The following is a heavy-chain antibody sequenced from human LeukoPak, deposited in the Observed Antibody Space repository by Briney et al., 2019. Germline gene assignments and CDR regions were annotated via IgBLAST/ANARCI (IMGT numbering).Heavy chain of an antibody. J-gene: IGHJ5*02. CDR3: ARRARLLWFGELNKYNWFDP. V-gene: IGHV4-34*01. Sequence: SETLSLTCAVYGGSFSGYYWSWIRQPPGKGLEWIGEINHSGSTNYNPSLKSRVTISVDTSKNQFSLKLSSVTAADTAVYYCARRARLLWFGELNKYNWFDPWGQGTLVTVSS. CDR2: INHSGST. D-gene: IGHD3-10*01. CDR1: GGSFSGYY.